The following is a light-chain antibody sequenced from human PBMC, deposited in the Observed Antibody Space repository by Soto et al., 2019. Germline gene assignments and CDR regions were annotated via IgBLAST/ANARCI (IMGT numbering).Light chain of an antibody. CDR2: WAS. V-gene: IGKV4-1*01. J-gene: IGKJ4*01. Sequence: DIVMTQSPDALAVSLGDSATINCKFSQSVLYSSNNKNYLAWYQQKPGQPPKLLIYWASTRESGVPDRFSGSGSGTDFTLTISSLQSEDFAVYYCQQYNNWPLTFGGGTKVDIK. CDR3: QQYNNWPLT. CDR1: QSVLYSSNNKNY.